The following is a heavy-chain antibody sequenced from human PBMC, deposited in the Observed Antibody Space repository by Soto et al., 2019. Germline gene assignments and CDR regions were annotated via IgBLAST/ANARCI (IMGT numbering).Heavy chain of an antibody. Sequence: GGSLRLSCAASGFTFSSYAMHWVRQAPGKGLEWVAVISYDGSNKYYADSVKGRFTISRDNSENTLYLQMNSLRAEDTAVYYCARDEAMGDFGMDVWGQGTTVTVSS. V-gene: IGHV3-30-3*01. CDR1: GFTFSSYA. D-gene: IGHD3-16*01. J-gene: IGHJ6*02. CDR3: ARDEAMGDFGMDV. CDR2: ISYDGSNK.